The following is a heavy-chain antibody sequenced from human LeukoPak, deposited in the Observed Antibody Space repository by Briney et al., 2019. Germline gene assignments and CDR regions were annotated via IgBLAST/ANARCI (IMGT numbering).Heavy chain of an antibody. CDR2: ISFSSTYI. Sequence: PGGSLRLSCAASGFTFSSYNMNWVRQAPGKGLEWVSSISFSSTYIYYADSVKGRFTISRDNAKNSLYLQMNSLRAEDTAIYYCARGDTTVTRHFDYWGQGTLVTVSS. D-gene: IGHD4-17*01. J-gene: IGHJ4*02. CDR3: ARGDTTVTRHFDY. V-gene: IGHV3-21*04. CDR1: GFTFSSYN.